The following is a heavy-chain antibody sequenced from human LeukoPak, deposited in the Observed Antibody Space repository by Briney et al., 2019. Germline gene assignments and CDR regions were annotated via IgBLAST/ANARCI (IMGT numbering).Heavy chain of an antibody. J-gene: IGHJ4*02. CDR1: GGSISSYY. CDR2: IYYSGST. CDR3: AREYSGSCSLW. D-gene: IGHD1-26*01. V-gene: IGHV4-59*01. Sequence: SETLSLTCTVSGGSISSYYWSWIRQPPGKGLEWIGYIYYSGSTNYNPSLKSRVTISVDTSKNQFSLKLSSVTAADTAVYYCAREYSGSCSLWWGQGTLVTVSS.